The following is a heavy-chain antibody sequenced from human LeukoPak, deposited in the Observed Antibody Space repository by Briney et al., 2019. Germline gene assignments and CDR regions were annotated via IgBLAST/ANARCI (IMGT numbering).Heavy chain of an antibody. Sequence: ASVKVSCKASGYTFTGYYMHWVRQAPGQGLEWMGMINPSGGSTSYAQKFQGRVTMTRDTSTSTVYMELSSLRSEDTAVYYCARGSINYNSGGYYDNPPLDYWGQGTLIAVSS. D-gene: IGHD3-22*01. J-gene: IGHJ4*02. CDR3: ARGSINYNSGGYYDNPPLDY. CDR1: GYTFTGYY. V-gene: IGHV1-46*01. CDR2: INPSGGST.